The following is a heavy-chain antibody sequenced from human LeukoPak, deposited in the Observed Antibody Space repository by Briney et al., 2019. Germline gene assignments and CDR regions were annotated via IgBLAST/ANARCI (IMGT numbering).Heavy chain of an antibody. V-gene: IGHV1-69*06. D-gene: IGHD3-22*01. J-gene: IGHJ4*02. CDR1: GGTFSSYA. Sequence: SVKVSCKASGGTFSSYAISWVRQAPGQGLEWMGGIIPIFGTANYAQKFQGRVTITADKSTSTAYMELSSLRSEDTAVYYCARRSNYYDSSGYDYWGQGTLVTVSS. CDR2: IIPIFGTA. CDR3: ARRSNYYDSSGYDY.